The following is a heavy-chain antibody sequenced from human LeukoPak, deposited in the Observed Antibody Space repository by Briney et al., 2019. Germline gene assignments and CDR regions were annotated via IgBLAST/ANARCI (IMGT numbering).Heavy chain of an antibody. D-gene: IGHD6-13*01. J-gene: IGHJ4*02. CDR3: ARGYSSSWNYLDY. V-gene: IGHV4-59*01. Sequence: SETLSLTCTVSGGSISNYWWSWIRQPPGKGLEWIGYVFDSGSTNYNPSLKSRVTISVDTSKKQFSRKVSSVTAADTAVYYCARGYSSSWNYLDYWGQGTLVTVSS. CDR2: VFDSGST. CDR1: GGSISNYW.